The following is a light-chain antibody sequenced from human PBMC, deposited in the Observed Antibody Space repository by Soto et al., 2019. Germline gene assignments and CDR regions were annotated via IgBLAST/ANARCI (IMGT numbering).Light chain of an antibody. CDR3: AAWDDSLSGRV. Sequence: QSVLAQPPSASGTPGQRVTISCSGSNSTIGRNTVNWYQQVPGTAPKLLIYNNNQRPSGVPDRFSGSKSGTSASLAISGLQTEDEAGYYCAAWDDSLSGRVFGGGTKVTVL. J-gene: IGLJ3*02. V-gene: IGLV1-44*01. CDR1: NSTIGRNT. CDR2: NNN.